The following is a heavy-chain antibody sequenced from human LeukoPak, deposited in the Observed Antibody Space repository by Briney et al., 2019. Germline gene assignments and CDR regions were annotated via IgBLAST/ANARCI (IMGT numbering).Heavy chain of an antibody. J-gene: IGHJ3*02. D-gene: IGHD3-10*01. CDR3: ARDLRRWMTIIGRGVSGLDI. Sequence: PGGSLRLSCAASGFTFSSHWMSWVRQAPGKGLECVANIKKDGSEKYYVDAVKGRFTISRDNAKTSLYLQMNSLRAEDTAVYYCARDLRRWMTIIGRGVSGLDIWGQGTMVTVSS. CDR2: IKKDGSEK. V-gene: IGHV3-7*01. CDR1: GFTFSSHW.